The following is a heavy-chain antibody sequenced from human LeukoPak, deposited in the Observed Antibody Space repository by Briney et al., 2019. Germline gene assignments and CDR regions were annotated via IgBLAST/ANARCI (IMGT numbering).Heavy chain of an antibody. D-gene: IGHD3-10*01. J-gene: IGHJ5*02. CDR3: ARRPRGVIIKSWFDP. Sequence: SETLSLTCNVSGYSISSGYYWAWIRQSPGKGLEWIGEINHSGSTNYNPSLKSRVTISVDTSKNQFSLKLSSVTAADTAVYYCARRPRGVIIKSWFDPWGQGTLVTVSS. CDR2: INHSGST. CDR1: GYSISSGYY. V-gene: IGHV4-38-2*02.